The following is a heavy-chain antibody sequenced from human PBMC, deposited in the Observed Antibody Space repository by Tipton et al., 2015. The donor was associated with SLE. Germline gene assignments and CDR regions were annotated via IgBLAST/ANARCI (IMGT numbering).Heavy chain of an antibody. CDR2: IYSGGST. Sequence: SLRLSCAASGFTVSSNYMSWVRQAPGKGLEWVSVIYSGGSTYYADSVKGRFTISRDNSKNTLYLQMNSLRAEDTAVYYCARVDMYYYDSSGSPGSAFDIWGPGTMVTVSS. J-gene: IGHJ3*02. V-gene: IGHV3-53*05. D-gene: IGHD3-22*01. CDR3: ARVDMYYYDSSGSPGSAFDI. CDR1: GFTVSSNY.